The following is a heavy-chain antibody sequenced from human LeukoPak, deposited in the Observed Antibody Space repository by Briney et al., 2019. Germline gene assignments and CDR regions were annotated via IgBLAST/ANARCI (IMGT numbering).Heavy chain of an antibody. V-gene: IGHV4-59*01. D-gene: IGHD3-10*01. J-gene: IGHJ4*02. CDR2: IYYSGST. CDR3: ARESGSGSYYAY. Sequence: PSETLSLTCTVPGGSISSYYWSWIRQPPGKGLEWIGYIYYSGSTNYNPSLKSRVTISVDTSKNQFSLKLSSVTAADTAVYYCARESGSGSYYAYWGQGTLVTVSS. CDR1: GGSISSYY.